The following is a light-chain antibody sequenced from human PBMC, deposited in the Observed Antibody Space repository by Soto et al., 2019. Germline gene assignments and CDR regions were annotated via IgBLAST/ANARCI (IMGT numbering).Light chain of an antibody. CDR2: AAS. J-gene: IGKJ1*01. V-gene: IGKV1-9*01. Sequence: DIQLTQSPSFLSASVGDRVTITCRASQGISSYLAWYQQKPGKAPKLLIYAASILQSGVPSRFSGSGSGTEFTLTISSLQPEDSATYYCQQLNSYPRTFGRGTEVEIK. CDR3: QQLNSYPRT. CDR1: QGISSY.